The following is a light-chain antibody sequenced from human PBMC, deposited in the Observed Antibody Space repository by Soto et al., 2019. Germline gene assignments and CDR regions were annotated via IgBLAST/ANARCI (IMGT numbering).Light chain of an antibody. CDR2: EAS. CDR3: QQTFFVPRT. J-gene: IGKJ1*01. V-gene: IGKV1-39*01. Sequence: DVQMTHSPSSLSASVVDRVTITFRASQDVRAYLNWYQQKPGKAPKLLIYEASTLEDGVPSRFSGRGYGTDFSLTISSLQPTDFATYYCQQTFFVPRTFGQGTKVDIK. CDR1: QDVRAY.